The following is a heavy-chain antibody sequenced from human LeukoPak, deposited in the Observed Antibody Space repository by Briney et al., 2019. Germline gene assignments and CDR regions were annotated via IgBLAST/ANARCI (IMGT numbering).Heavy chain of an antibody. CDR1: GGTFSSYA. D-gene: IGHD5-12*01. CDR2: IIPIFGTA. Sequence: GSSVKVSCKASGGTFSSYAISWVRQAPGQGLEWMGGIIPIFGTANYAQKFQGRVTITADKSTSTAYMELSSLRSEDTAVYYCARKYSGYDSYYYYMDVWGKGTTVTVSS. V-gene: IGHV1-69*06. CDR3: ARKYSGYDSYYYYMDV. J-gene: IGHJ6*03.